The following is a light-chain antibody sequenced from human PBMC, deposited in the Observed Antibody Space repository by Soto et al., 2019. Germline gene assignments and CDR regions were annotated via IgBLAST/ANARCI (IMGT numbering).Light chain of an antibody. CDR1: QSVGSN. Sequence: EIVMTQSPATLSASPGERAALSCRASQSVGSNLAWYQQKPGQAPRLLIYGASTRATAIPARFSGSGSGTEFTLTISSLQSEDFAVYYCQQYKIWPEVFGGGTKVDIK. J-gene: IGKJ4*01. V-gene: IGKV3-15*01. CDR3: QQYKIWPEV. CDR2: GAS.